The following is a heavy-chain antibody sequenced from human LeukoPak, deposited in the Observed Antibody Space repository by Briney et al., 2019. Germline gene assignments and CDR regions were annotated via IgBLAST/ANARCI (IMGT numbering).Heavy chain of an antibody. D-gene: IGHD3-22*01. CDR2: IRSRSSTK. V-gene: IGHV3-48*03. J-gene: IGHJ4*02. CDR1: GFTFSDYE. Sequence: SGGSLRLSCAVSGFTFSDYEMNWVRQAPGKGLEWVSYIRSRSSTKYYADSVRGRFTVSRDNAKSSLYLQMNSLRAEDTALYYCAREMKDSSGSFLAHWGQGTLVTVSS. CDR3: AREMKDSSGSFLAH.